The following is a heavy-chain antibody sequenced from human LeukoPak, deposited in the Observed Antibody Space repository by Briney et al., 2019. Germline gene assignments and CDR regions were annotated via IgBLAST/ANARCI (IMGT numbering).Heavy chain of an antibody. CDR1: DYTFTNYG. D-gene: IGHD4-17*01. CDR3: ARERPTDNAFDV. CDR2: ISAHYGNT. J-gene: IGHJ3*01. Sequence: ASVKVSCKASDYTFTNYGISWVRQAPGQGLEWMGWISAHYGNTNYAQKLQSRVTMTTDTSTSTVYMELRSLRSDDTAVYYCARERPTDNAFDVWGQGTMVTVSS. V-gene: IGHV1-18*01.